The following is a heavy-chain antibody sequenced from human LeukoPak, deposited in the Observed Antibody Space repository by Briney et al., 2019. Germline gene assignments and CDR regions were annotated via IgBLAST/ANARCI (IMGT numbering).Heavy chain of an antibody. CDR1: GFIFSNYG. J-gene: IGHJ4*02. Sequence: GGSLRLSCAASGFIFSNYGMHWVRQAPGKGLEWVANIKQDGSEKYYVDSVKGRFTISRDNAKNSLYLQMNSLRAEDTAVYYCARDEACFDYWGQGTLVTVSS. CDR2: IKQDGSEK. CDR3: ARDEACFDY. V-gene: IGHV3-7*01.